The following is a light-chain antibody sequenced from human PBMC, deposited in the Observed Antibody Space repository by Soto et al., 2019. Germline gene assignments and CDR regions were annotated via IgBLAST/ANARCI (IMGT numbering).Light chain of an antibody. J-gene: IGLJ1*01. CDR2: DVS. CDR3: CSYAGTSTYV. V-gene: IGLV2-11*01. Sequence: QSALTQPPSVSGSPGQSVTISCTGTSSDVGDYDYVSWYLQHPGTAPKLLISDVSRRHSGVPDRFSGSKSGNTASLIISGLQVDDEGDYYCCSYAGTSTYVFGTGTKLTVL. CDR1: SSDVGDYDY.